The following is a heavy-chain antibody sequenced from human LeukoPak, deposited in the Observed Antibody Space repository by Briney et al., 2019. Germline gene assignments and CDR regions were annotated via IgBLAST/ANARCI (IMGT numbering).Heavy chain of an antibody. J-gene: IGHJ6*02. CDR2: ISSSGSTI. V-gene: IGHV3-11*01. CDR3: ARFATSTVTTFTYYYYGMDV. CDR1: GFTYSDYY. D-gene: IGHD4-17*01. Sequence: PGGSLRLSCADSGFTYSDYYMRWIRQAPGKVLEWVSYISSSGSTIYYADSVKGRFTISRDNAKNSLYLQMNSLRAEDTAVYYCARFATSTVTTFTYYYYGMDVWGQGTTVTVSS.